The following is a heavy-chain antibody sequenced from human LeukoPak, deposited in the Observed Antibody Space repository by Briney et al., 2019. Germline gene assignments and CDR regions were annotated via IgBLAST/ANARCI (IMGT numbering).Heavy chain of an antibody. CDR3: ANSGYSGYDPDY. D-gene: IGHD5-12*01. Sequence: GGSLRLSCAASGFTFSSYGMHWVRQAPGKGLQWVAVISYDGSNKYYADSVKGRFTISRDNSKNTLYLQMNSLRAEDTAVYYCANSGYSGYDPDYWGQGTLVTVSS. CDR1: GFTFSSYG. CDR2: ISYDGSNK. V-gene: IGHV3-30*18. J-gene: IGHJ4*02.